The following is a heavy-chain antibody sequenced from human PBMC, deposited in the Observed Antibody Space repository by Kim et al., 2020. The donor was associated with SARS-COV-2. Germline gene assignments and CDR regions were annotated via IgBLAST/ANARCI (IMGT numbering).Heavy chain of an antibody. V-gene: IGHV3-74*01. CDR2: INSDGSST. CDR3: ALSLPGTFYFQH. Sequence: GGSLRLSCAASGFTFSSYWMHWVRQAPGKGLVWVSRINSDGSSTSYADSVKGRFTISRDNAKNTLYLQMNSLRAEDTAVYYCALSLPGTFYFQHWGQGTLVTVSS. J-gene: IGHJ1*01. CDR1: GFTFSSYW. D-gene: IGHD3-16*01.